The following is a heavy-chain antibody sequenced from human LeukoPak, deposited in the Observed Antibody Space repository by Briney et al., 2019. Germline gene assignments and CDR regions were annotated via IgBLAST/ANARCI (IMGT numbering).Heavy chain of an antibody. J-gene: IGHJ4*02. Sequence: SETLSLTCTVSGGSISSYYWSWIRQPPGKGLEWIGYIYYSGSTNYNPSLKSRVTISADTSKNQFSLKLSSVTAADTAVYYCARGLIRRTFDYWGQGTLVTVSS. CDR1: GGSISSYY. CDR3: ARGLIRRTFDY. D-gene: IGHD3-16*01. CDR2: IYYSGST. V-gene: IGHV4-59*12.